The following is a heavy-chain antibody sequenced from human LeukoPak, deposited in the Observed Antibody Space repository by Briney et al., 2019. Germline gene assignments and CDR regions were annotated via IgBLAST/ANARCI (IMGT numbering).Heavy chain of an antibody. CDR1: GGTFSSYA. CDR3: ARLNIAVAGTRDY. V-gene: IGHV1-69*04. D-gene: IGHD6-19*01. J-gene: IGHJ4*02. Sequence: GASVKVSCKASGGTFSSYAISWVQQAPGQGLEWMGRIIPILGIANYAQKFQGRVTITADKSTSTAYMELSSLRSEDTAVYYCARLNIAVAGTRDYWGQGTLVTVSS. CDR2: IIPILGIA.